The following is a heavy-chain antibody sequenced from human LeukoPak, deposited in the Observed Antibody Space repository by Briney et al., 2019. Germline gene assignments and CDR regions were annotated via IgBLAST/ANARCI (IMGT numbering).Heavy chain of an antibody. CDR1: GFTFSIYG. D-gene: IGHD5-24*01. J-gene: IGHJ4*02. CDR3: ARVLRDGYNYGYYFDY. CDR2: IRYDGSQK. V-gene: IGHV3-33*01. Sequence: QSGGSLRLSCAASGFTFSIYGMHWVRLAPGKGLEWVAAIRYDGSQKFYKDSVKGRFTVSRDNSKNTLYLQMNSLGGDDTAIYYCARVLRDGYNYGYYFDYWGQGTLVTVSS.